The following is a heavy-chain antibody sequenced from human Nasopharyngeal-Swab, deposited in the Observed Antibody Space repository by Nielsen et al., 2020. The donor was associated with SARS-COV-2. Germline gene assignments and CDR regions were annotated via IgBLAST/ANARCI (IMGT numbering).Heavy chain of an antibody. D-gene: IGHD3-10*01. Sequence: GGSLRLSCAASGFTFSSYWMHWVRQAPGKGLVWVSRINSDGSSTSYADSVKGRFTISRDNSKNTLYLQMNSLRAEDTAVYYCAKDVVRGVRFYWGQGTLVTVSS. CDR3: AKDVVRGVRFY. V-gene: IGHV3-74*01. CDR1: GFTFSSYW. J-gene: IGHJ4*02. CDR2: INSDGSST.